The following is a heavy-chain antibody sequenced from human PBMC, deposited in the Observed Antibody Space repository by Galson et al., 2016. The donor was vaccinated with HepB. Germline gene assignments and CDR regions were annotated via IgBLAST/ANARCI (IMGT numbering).Heavy chain of an antibody. Sequence: SVKVSCKASGGTFNTHAISWVRQAPGQGLEWVGRIIPSFGTAHYAQQFQGRFTISADESTSTAYMELSSLRCEDTAVYYCARKGYERGDYYYDYNDMDVWGQGTTVTVSS. CDR1: GGTFNTHA. V-gene: IGHV1-69*13. D-gene: IGHD6-13*01. CDR3: ARKGYERGDYYYDYNDMDV. J-gene: IGHJ6*02. CDR2: IIPSFGTA.